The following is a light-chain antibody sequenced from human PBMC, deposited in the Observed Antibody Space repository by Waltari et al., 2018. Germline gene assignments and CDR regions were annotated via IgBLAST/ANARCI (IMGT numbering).Light chain of an antibody. J-gene: IGLJ3*02. Sequence: QSALTQPRSVSGSPGQSVTISCTGTRRDVGGSNFVSWYQQHPGKAPKLMIYDVSKRPSGVPDRFSGSKSCNTASLTISGLQAEDEADYYCCSYAGSYTLVFGGGTKLTVL. CDR2: DVS. V-gene: IGLV2-11*01. CDR3: CSYAGSYTLV. CDR1: RRDVGGSNF.